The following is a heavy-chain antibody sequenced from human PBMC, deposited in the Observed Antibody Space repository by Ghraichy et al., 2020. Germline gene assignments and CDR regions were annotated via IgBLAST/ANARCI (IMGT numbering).Heavy chain of an antibody. D-gene: IGHD6-13*01. CDR2: ISYDGSNK. V-gene: IGHV3-30-3*01. Sequence: GGSLRLSCAASGFTFSSYAMHWVRQAPGKGLEWVAVISYDGSNKYYADSVKGRFTISRDNSKNTLYLQMNSLRAEDTAVYYCASIAAAVDHDYWGQGTLVTVSS. CDR3: ASIAAAVDHDY. J-gene: IGHJ4*02. CDR1: GFTFSSYA.